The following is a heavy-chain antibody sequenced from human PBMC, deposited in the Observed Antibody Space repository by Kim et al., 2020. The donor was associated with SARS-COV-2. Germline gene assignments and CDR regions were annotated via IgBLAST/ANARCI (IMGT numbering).Heavy chain of an antibody. CDR3: AKDHGYTYGYPAGYFDY. Sequence: GGSLRLSCAASGLNFSRFGISWVRQAPGKGLEWVSGISDGGGSTYYADPVKGRFTISRDNSKNMLYLQMNSLRAEDTAVYYCAKDHGYTYGYPAGYFDYWGEGTRVTVSS. CDR1: GLNFSRFG. D-gene: IGHD5-18*01. V-gene: IGHV3-23*01. CDR2: ISDGGGST. J-gene: IGHJ4*02.